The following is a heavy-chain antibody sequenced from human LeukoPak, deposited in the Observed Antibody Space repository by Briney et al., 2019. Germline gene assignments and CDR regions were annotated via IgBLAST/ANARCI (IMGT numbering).Heavy chain of an antibody. D-gene: IGHD2-8*01. J-gene: IGHJ3*02. CDR2: IYTSGST. Sequence: PSQTLSLTCTVSGGSISSGGYYWSWVRQPAGKGLEWIGRIYTSGSTNYNPSLKSRVTISVDTSKNQFSLKLSSVTAADTAVYYCARDVYDAFDIWGQGTMVTVSS. V-gene: IGHV4-61*02. CDR1: GGSISSGGYY. CDR3: ARDVYDAFDI.